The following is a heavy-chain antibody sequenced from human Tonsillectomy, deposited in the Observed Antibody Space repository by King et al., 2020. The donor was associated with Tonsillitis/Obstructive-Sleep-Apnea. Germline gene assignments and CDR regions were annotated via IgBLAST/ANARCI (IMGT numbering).Heavy chain of an antibody. CDR1: GYTFTGYY. V-gene: IGHV1-2*02. CDR2: INPNTGAA. J-gene: IGHJ6*02. CDR3: ACEQGYCTPTSCSGYYYGMDI. Sequence: EQLVQSGAEVKKPGASLKVSCKASGYTFTGYYMHWVRQAPGQGLEWMGWINPNTGAANYAQNFQGRVTMTRDTSMSTAYMELTRLRSADTSVYYSACEQGYCTPTSCSGYYYGMDIWGPGTTVTVSS. D-gene: IGHD2-2*01.